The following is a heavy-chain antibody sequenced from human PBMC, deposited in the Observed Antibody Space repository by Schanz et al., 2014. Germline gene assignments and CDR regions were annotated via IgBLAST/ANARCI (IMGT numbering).Heavy chain of an antibody. CDR3: ARDAADFYDILTEEDY. V-gene: IGHV1-18*01. J-gene: IGHJ4*02. Sequence: QVQLVQSGAEVKKPGASVKVSCKASGYTFTSYGISWVRQAPGQGLEWMGWISAYNGNTKYPQKLQGRVTMTTDTATSTAYMELRSLRSSDTAVYYCARDAADFYDILTEEDYWGQGSLVTVSS. D-gene: IGHD3-9*01. CDR1: GYTFTSYG. CDR2: ISAYNGNT.